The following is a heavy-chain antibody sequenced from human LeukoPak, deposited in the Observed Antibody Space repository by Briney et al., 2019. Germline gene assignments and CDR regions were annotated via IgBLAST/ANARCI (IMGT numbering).Heavy chain of an antibody. Sequence: PSETLSLTCAVYGGSFSGYYWSWIRQPPGKGLEWIGEINHSGSTNYNPSLKSRVTISVDTSKNQFSLKLISATAAATAVYYCANEADLVGYWGQGTLVTVSS. J-gene: IGHJ4*02. V-gene: IGHV4-34*01. CDR3: ANEADLVGY. CDR2: INHSGST. CDR1: GGSFSGYY. D-gene: IGHD2-15*01.